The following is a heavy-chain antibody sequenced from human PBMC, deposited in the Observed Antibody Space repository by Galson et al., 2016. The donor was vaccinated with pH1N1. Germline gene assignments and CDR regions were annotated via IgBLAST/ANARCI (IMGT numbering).Heavy chain of an antibody. CDR2: ISYDESSR. CDR3: AKTRIPVAEDEAFDI. V-gene: IGHV3-30*18. CDR1: GFNFNVYS. Sequence: SLRLSCAASGFNFNVYSIHWVRRAPGKGLEWVAVISYDESSRFYADSVRGRFTVSRDNSKNTIYLRMSSLRIDDTAVYYCAKTRIPVAEDEAFDIWGQGTLVTVSS. J-gene: IGHJ3*02. D-gene: IGHD6-19*01.